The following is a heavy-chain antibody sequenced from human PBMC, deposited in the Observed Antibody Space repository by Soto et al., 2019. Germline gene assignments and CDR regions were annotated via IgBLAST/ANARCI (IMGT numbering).Heavy chain of an antibody. CDR2: ISYDGSNK. Sequence: GGSLRLSCAASGFTVSSYAMHWVRQAPGKGLEWVAVISYDGSNKYYADSVKGRFTISRDNSKNTLYLQMNSLRAEDTAVYYCARGGVGMDVWGQGTTVTVSS. V-gene: IGHV3-30-3*01. CDR3: ARGGVGMDV. D-gene: IGHD3-10*01. J-gene: IGHJ6*02. CDR1: GFTVSSYA.